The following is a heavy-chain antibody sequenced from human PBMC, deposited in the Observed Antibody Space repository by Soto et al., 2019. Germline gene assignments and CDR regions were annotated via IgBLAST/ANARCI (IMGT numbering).Heavy chain of an antibody. V-gene: IGHV4-38-2*01. Sequence: SETLSLTCAVSGYSISSGYYWGWIRQPPGKGLEWIGSIYHSGSTYYNPSLKSRVTISVDTSKNQFSLKLSSVTAADTAVYYCARANNWWLFDPWGQGTLVTVSS. CDR1: GYSISSGYY. J-gene: IGHJ5*02. CDR2: IYHSGST. CDR3: ARANNWWLFDP. D-gene: IGHD1-20*01.